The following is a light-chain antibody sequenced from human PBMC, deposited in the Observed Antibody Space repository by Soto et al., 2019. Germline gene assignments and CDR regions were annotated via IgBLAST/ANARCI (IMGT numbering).Light chain of an antibody. CDR3: MQGLQSPYT. V-gene: IGKV2-28*01. CDR1: QSLLHSNGYNY. CDR2: LGS. Sequence: DFVMTQSPRSLPVTPGAPASISCRSSQSLLHSNGYNYLDWYLQKPGQSPQLLIYLGSTRASGVPDRVSGGGSGTDFTLTIRRVEADDVGVYYCMQGLQSPYTFGQATKLEIK. J-gene: IGKJ2*01.